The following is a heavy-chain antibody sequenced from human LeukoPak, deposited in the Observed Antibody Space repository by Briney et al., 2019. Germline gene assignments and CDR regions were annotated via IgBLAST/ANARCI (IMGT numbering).Heavy chain of an antibody. CDR3: ANALMGSYFEC. D-gene: IGHD7-27*01. Sequence: PGGSLRLSCAASGFTFSDFYMNWIRHAPGKGLVWVSRINSEGSSASYADAVKGRFTISRDNAKNTLFLQMTSLRAEDTAVYYCANALMGSYFECWGQGTLVTVSS. J-gene: IGHJ4*03. CDR2: INSEGSSA. CDR1: GFTFSDFY. V-gene: IGHV3-74*01.